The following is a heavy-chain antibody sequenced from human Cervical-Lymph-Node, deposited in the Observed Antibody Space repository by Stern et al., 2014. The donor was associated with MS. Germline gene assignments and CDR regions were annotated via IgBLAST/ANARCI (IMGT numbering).Heavy chain of an antibody. V-gene: IGHV4-31*03. J-gene: IGHJ5*02. Sequence: QVQLQESGPGLVKPSQTLSLTCTVSGGSISSGGYYWSWIRQHPGKGLGWIGYIYYSGSTYYNPSLKSRVTISVDTSKNTFSLKLSSVTAADTAVYYCARVGCSSTSCPNWFDPWGQGTLVTVSS. CDR1: GGSISSGGYY. CDR3: ARVGCSSTSCPNWFDP. CDR2: IYYSGST. D-gene: IGHD2-2*01.